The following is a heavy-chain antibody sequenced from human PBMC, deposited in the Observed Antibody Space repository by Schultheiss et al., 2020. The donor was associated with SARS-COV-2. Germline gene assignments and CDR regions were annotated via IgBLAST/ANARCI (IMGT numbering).Heavy chain of an antibody. CDR3: AKDPSSGSSGP. J-gene: IGHJ5*02. Sequence: GASLKISCAASGFTFSSYGMHWVRQAPGKGLEWVAVISYDGSNKYYADSVKGRFTISRDNSKNTLYLQMNSLRAEDTAVYYCAKDPSSGSSGPWGQGTLVTVSS. CDR2: ISYDGSNK. CDR1: GFTFSSYG. D-gene: IGHD1-26*01. V-gene: IGHV3-30*18.